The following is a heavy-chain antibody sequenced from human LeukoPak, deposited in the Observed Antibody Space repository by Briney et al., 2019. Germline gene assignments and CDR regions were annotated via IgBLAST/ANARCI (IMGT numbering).Heavy chain of an antibody. CDR1: GGSISSYY. D-gene: IGHD3-10*01. CDR2: IYYSGST. CDR3: AGLGSGSYYINY. V-gene: IGHV4-59*01. Sequence: SETLSLTCTVSGGSISSYYWSWIRQPPGKGLEWIGYIYYSGSTNYNASLKSRVTISVDTSKNQFSLKLSSVTAADTAVYYCAGLGSGSYYINYWGQGTLVTVSS. J-gene: IGHJ4*02.